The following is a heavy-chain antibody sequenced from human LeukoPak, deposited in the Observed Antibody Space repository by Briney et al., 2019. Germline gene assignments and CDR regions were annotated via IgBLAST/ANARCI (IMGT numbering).Heavy chain of an antibody. CDR3: ARVSGLNNFDY. CDR1: GGSLSDYY. D-gene: IGHD5/OR15-5a*01. CDR2: TNHSGET. Sequence: PSETLSLTCAVYGGSLSDYYWSWIRQPPGKGLEWIGETNHSGETNHSPSLKSRVAISVATSKNQFSLKLSSVTAADTAIYYCARVSGLNNFDYWGQGTLVTVSS. V-gene: IGHV4-34*01. J-gene: IGHJ4*02.